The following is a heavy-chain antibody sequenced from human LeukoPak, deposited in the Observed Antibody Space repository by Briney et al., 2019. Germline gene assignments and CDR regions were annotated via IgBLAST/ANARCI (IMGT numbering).Heavy chain of an antibody. V-gene: IGHV3-48*03. CDR3: ARGGGSYPY. Sequence: YPGGSLRLSCAASGFTFSSYDMNWVPQAPGKGLEWVSYISSSGSTIYYADSVKGRFTISRDNAENSLYLQMNSLRAEDTAVYYCARGGGSYPYWGQGILVTVSS. CDR2: ISSSGSTI. J-gene: IGHJ4*02. CDR1: GFTFSSYD. D-gene: IGHD1-26*01.